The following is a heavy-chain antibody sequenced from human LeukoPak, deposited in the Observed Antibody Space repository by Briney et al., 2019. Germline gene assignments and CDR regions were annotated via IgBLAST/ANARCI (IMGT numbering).Heavy chain of an antibody. V-gene: IGHV1-46*01. CDR1: GYTFTSYY. Sequence: ASVKVSCKASGYTFTSYYMHWVRQAPGQGLEWMGIINPSGGSTSYAQEFQGRVTMTRDTSTSTVYMELSSLRSEDTAVYYCAREEVGGSGSYYYGMDVWGKGTTVTVSS. CDR2: INPSGGST. CDR3: AREEVGGSGSYYYGMDV. J-gene: IGHJ6*04. D-gene: IGHD3-10*01.